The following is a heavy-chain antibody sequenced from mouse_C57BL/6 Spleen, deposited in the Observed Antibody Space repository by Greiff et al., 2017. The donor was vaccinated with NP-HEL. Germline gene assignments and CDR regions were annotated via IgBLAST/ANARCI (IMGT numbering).Heavy chain of an antibody. CDR3: ARDRYYGSSSYAMDD. J-gene: IGHJ4*01. Sequence: DVHLVESGGGLVKPGGSLKLSCAASGFTFSSYAMSWVRQTPEKRLEWVATISDGGSYTYYPDNVKGRFTISRDNAKNNLYLQMSHLKSEDTAMYYCARDRYYGSSSYAMDDWGQGTSVTVSS. CDR2: ISDGGSYT. D-gene: IGHD1-1*01. V-gene: IGHV5-4*01. CDR1: GFTFSSYA.